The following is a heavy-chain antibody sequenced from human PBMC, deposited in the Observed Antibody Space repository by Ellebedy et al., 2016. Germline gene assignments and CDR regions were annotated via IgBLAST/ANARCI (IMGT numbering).Heavy chain of an antibody. J-gene: IGHJ4*02. CDR2: IKQDGSEK. CDR1: GFTFSSYL. Sequence: GESLKISXAASGFTFSSYLMSWVRQAPGKGLEWVANIKQDGSEKYYVDSVKGRFTISRDNAKNSLYLQMNSLRAEDTAVYYCARFSYYDFWSGYYIRGFDYWGQGTLVTVSS. D-gene: IGHD3-3*01. CDR3: ARFSYYDFWSGYYIRGFDY. V-gene: IGHV3-7*01.